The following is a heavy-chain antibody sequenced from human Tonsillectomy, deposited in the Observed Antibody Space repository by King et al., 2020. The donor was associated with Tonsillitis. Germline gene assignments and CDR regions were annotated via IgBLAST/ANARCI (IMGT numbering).Heavy chain of an antibody. CDR2: FYYSGNT. CDR1: GASFSNSIYY. V-gene: IGHV4-39*07. D-gene: IGHD6-6*01. Sequence: QVQLQESGPGLVKPWETLSLTCSVSGASFSNSIYYWGWIRQAPGKGLEWIGTFYYSGNTYYNPSLKSRASISVDASKNQFFLRLGAVTAADTAVYFCASHTRDIGAADTWGRGTLVTVSS. J-gene: IGHJ4*02. CDR3: ASHTRDIGAADT.